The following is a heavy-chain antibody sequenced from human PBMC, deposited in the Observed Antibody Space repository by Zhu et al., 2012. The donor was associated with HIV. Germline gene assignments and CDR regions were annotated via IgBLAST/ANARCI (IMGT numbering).Heavy chain of an antibody. V-gene: IGHV4-4*02. D-gene: IGHD6-13*01. CDR1: RGSIISSNW. CDR2: IYHSGST. Sequence: QVQLQESGPGLVRPSGTLSLTCAVSRGSIISSNWWTWVRQPPGKGLEWVGEIYHSGSTSYSPSLRSRVTISVDKSKNQFSLNLNSVTAADTAVYYCARVRAAAGRPYWYFDLVGPGXLVTCLL. CDR3: ARVRAAAGRPYWYFDL. J-gene: IGHJ2*01.